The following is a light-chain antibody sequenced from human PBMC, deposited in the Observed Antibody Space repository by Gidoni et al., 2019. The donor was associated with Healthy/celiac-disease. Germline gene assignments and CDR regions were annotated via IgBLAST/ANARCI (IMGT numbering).Light chain of an antibody. CDR3: SSYTSSSTLGV. J-gene: IGLJ1*01. CDR1: SSDGGGYNY. V-gene: IGLV2-14*01. Sequence: QSAVTQRAAVSGAPGQAITISCTGTSSDGGGYNYVSWYQQHPGKAPKLLIYEVSNRPSGFSNRFSGSKSGNTASLTISGLQAADEADYYCSSYTSSSTLGVFGTGTKVTVL. CDR2: EVS.